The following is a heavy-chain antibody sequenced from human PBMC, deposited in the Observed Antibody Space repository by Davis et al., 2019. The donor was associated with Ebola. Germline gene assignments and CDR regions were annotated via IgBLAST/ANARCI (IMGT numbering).Heavy chain of an antibody. CDR2: ISGSGGST. J-gene: IGHJ4*02. CDR3: ARGGPLAASGTKSVDS. V-gene: IGHV3-23*01. CDR1: GFTFSSYA. Sequence: GGSLRLSCAASGFTFSSYAMSWVRQAPGKGLEWVSAISGSGGSTYYADSVKGRFTISRDNSKSTLFLQMDSLRAEDTAIYYCARGGPLAASGTKSVDSWGQGTLVTVSS. D-gene: IGHD6-13*01.